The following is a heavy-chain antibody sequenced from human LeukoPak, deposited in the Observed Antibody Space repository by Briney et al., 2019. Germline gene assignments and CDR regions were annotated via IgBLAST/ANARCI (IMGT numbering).Heavy chain of an antibody. CDR3: AREMVEYSSGWYETFDY. CDR1: GFTVSSNY. J-gene: IGHJ4*02. D-gene: IGHD6-19*01. CDR2: IYSGGNT. V-gene: IGHV3-66*01. Sequence: GGSLRLSCAASGFTVSSNYMSWVRQAPGKGLEWVSVIYSGGNTYYADSVKGRLTISRDNSKNTLYLQMNSLRAEDTAVYYCAREMVEYSSGWYETFDYWGQGTLVTVSS.